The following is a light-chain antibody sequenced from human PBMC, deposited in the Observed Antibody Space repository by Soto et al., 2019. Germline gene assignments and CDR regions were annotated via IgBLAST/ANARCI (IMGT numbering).Light chain of an antibody. CDR2: GAS. J-gene: IGKJ3*01. CDR1: QSVSSSY. Sequence: EIVLTQSPGTLSLSPGERATLSCRASQSVSSSYLAGYQQKPGQAPRLLIYGASSRATGIPDRFSGSGSGTDFTLTISRLEPEDFAVYYCQQYGSSPPFTVGPGTKVDIK. CDR3: QQYGSSPPFT. V-gene: IGKV3-20*01.